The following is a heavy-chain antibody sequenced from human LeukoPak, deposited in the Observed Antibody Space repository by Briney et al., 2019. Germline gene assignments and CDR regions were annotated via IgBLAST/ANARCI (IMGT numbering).Heavy chain of an antibody. V-gene: IGHV1-3*01. CDR2: INAGNGNT. J-gene: IGHJ5*02. D-gene: IGHD3-3*01. Sequence: GASVKVSCKASGYTFTSYAMHWVRQAPGQRLEWMGWINAGNGNTKYSQKFQGGVTITRDTSASTAYMELSSLRSEDTAVYYCARGRTYYDFWSGYSKYNWFDPWGQGTLVTVSS. CDR3: ARGRTYYDFWSGYSKYNWFDP. CDR1: GYTFTSYA.